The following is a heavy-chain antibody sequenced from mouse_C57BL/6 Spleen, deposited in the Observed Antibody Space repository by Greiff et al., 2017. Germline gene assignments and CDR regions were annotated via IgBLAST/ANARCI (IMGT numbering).Heavy chain of an antibody. V-gene: IGHV1-55*01. D-gene: IGHD1-1*01. Sequence: VQLQQPGAELVKPGASVKMSCKASGYTFTSYWITWVKQRPGQGLEWIGDIYPGSGSTNYNEKFKSKATLTVDTAASTAYMQLSSLTSEYSAVYYCARLSGSTHYWGQGTTLTVSS. CDR1: GYTFTSYW. J-gene: IGHJ2*01. CDR2: IYPGSGST. CDR3: ARLSGSTHY.